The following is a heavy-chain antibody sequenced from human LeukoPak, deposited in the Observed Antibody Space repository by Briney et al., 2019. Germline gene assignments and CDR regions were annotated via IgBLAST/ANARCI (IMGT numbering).Heavy chain of an antibody. Sequence: PSETLSLTCAVYGGSFSGYYWSWIRQPPGKGLEWIGEINHSGSTNYNPSLKSRVTISVDTSKNQFSLKLNSVTAADTAVYYCARGMGALRFLEWLSPGWFDPWGQGTLVTVSS. CDR1: GGSFSGYY. V-gene: IGHV4-34*01. CDR3: ARGMGALRFLEWLSPGWFDP. CDR2: INHSGST. J-gene: IGHJ5*02. D-gene: IGHD3-3*01.